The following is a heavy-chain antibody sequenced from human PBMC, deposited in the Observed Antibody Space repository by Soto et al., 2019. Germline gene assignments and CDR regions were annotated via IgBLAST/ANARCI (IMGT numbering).Heavy chain of an antibody. D-gene: IGHD2-2*01. V-gene: IGHV3-33*01. CDR1: GFTFSSYG. J-gene: IGHJ4*02. CDR2: IWYDGSNK. CDR3: AIAAGPYCSSTSCSDYFDY. Sequence: QVQLVESGGGVVQPGRSLRLSCAASGFTFSSYGMHWVRQAPGKGLEWVAVIWYDGSNKYYADSVKGRFTISRDNSKNTLYLQMNSLRAEDTAVYYCAIAAGPYCSSTSCSDYFDYWGQGTLDTVSS.